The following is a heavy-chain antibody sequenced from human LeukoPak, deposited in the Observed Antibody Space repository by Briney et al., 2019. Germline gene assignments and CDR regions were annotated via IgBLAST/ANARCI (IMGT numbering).Heavy chain of an antibody. Sequence: PSETLSLTCAVSGSCISSVYYWGWIRQPPGKGLEWIGTIYHSGTTHYNPSLKSRATISVDTSKNQFSLKLSSVTAADTAVYHCARHSLGGRRPDYYYYMDVWGKGTTVIVSS. CDR2: IYHSGTT. CDR3: ARHSLGGRRPDYYYYMDV. D-gene: IGHD3-16*01. CDR1: GSCISSVYY. J-gene: IGHJ6*03. V-gene: IGHV4-38-2*01.